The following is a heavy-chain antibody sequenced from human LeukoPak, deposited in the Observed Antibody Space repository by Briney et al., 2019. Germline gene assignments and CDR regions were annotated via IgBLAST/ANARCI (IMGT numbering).Heavy chain of an antibody. Sequence: PGRSLRLSCAASGFTFSSYAMHWVRQAPGKGLEWVAVISYDGSNKYYADSVKGRFTISRDNSKNTLYLQMNSLRAEDTAVYYCARGQYSNYEPVGYWGQGTLVTVSS. J-gene: IGHJ4*02. CDR2: ISYDGSNK. D-gene: IGHD4-11*01. CDR1: GFTFSSYA. V-gene: IGHV3-30*04. CDR3: ARGQYSNYEPVGY.